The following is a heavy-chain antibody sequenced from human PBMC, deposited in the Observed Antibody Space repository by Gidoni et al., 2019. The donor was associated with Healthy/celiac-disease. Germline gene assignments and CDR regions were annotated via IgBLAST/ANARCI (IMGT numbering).Heavy chain of an antibody. Sequence: EVQLVESGGGLVKPGGSLRLSCAASGFTFSSYRMNWVRQAPGKGLEWVSSISSSSSYIYYADSVKGRFTISRDNAKNSLYLQMNSLRAEDTAVYYCARHGVVAATYYYYGMDVWGQGTTVTVSS. CDR3: ARHGVVAATYYYYGMDV. D-gene: IGHD2-15*01. CDR2: ISSSSSYI. J-gene: IGHJ6*02. CDR1: GFTFSSYR. V-gene: IGHV3-21*01.